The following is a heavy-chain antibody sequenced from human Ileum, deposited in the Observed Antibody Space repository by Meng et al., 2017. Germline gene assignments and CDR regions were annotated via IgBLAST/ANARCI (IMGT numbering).Heavy chain of an antibody. CDR1: VGSISSSNW. J-gene: IGHJ4*02. CDR2: IYHSGST. CDR3: ASLRYNWNYSADY. Sequence: QWHLQRAGPGLVKPWGTLSLTSAVAVGSISSSNWWSWVRQPPGKGLEWIGEIYHSGSTNYNPSLKSRVTISVDKSKNQFSLKLSSVTAADTAVYYCASLRYNWNYSADYWGQGTLVTVSS. D-gene: IGHD1-7*01. V-gene: IGHV4-4*02.